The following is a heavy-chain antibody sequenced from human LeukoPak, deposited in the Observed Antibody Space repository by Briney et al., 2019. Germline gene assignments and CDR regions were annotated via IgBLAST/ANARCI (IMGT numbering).Heavy chain of an antibody. V-gene: IGHV1-69*06. CDR1: GGTFSSYA. J-gene: IGHJ3*02. D-gene: IGHD3-22*01. CDR3: ARAGLWDYSDSSGYHNGAFDI. Sequence: SVKVSCKASGGTFSSYAISWVRQAPGQGLEWMGGIIPIFGTANYAQKFQGRVTITADKSTSTAYMELSSLRSEDTAVYYCARAGLWDYSDSSGYHNGAFDIWGQGTMVTVSS. CDR2: IIPIFGTA.